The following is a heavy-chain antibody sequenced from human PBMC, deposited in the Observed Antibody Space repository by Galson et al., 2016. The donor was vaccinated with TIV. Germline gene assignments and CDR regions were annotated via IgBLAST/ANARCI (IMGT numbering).Heavy chain of an antibody. CDR2: ISDAGTA. Sequence: SLRLSCAASGISLTSNYVNWVRQAPGKGLEWVSLISDAGTAYYADSVRGRFTISRDTSENTLYLQMNSLRVEDTAVYYCARDRVVDATYYYYYYGMDVWGQGTAVAVSS. D-gene: IGHD2-15*01. J-gene: IGHJ6*02. CDR1: GISLTSNY. CDR3: ARDRVVDATYYYYYYGMDV. V-gene: IGHV3-66*02.